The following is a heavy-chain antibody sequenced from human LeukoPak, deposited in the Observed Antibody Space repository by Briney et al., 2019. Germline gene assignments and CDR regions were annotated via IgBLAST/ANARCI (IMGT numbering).Heavy chain of an antibody. CDR3: ARSSGYYYHLHY. J-gene: IGHJ4*02. CDR1: GGSISSYY. V-gene: IGHV4-59*01. CDR2: IYYSGGT. Sequence: PSETLSLTCTVSGGSISSYYWSWIRQPPGKGLEWIGYIYYSGGTNYNPSLKSRVTISVDTSKDQFSQELSSVTADTAVYYCARSSGYYYHLHYWGQGTLVAVSS. D-gene: IGHD3-22*01.